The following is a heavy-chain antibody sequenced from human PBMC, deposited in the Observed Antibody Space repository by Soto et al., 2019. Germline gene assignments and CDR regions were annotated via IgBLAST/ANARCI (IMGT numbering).Heavy chain of an antibody. D-gene: IGHD3-3*01. CDR2: IYTSGST. CDR3: ARADTYDGYYYYGMDV. Sequence: SETLSLTCTVSGGSISSYYWSWIRQPAGKGLEWIGRIYTSGSTNYNPSLKSRVTMSVDTSKNQFSLKLSSVTAADTAVYYCARADTYDGYYYYGMDVWGQGTTVTVSS. V-gene: IGHV4-4*07. CDR1: GGSISSYY. J-gene: IGHJ6*02.